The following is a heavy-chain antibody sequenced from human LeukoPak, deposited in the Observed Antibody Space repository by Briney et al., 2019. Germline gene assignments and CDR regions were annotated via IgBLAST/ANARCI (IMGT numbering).Heavy chain of an antibody. CDR1: GFTFSSYW. D-gene: IGHD3-22*01. Sequence: GGSLRLSCAASGFTFSSYWMGWVRQAPGKGLQWVANIKTDGSGKYYVDSVKGRFTISRDNAKNSLYLQMNSLRAEDTAVYYCATYSSLNRREFQYWGQGTLLTVSS. V-gene: IGHV3-7*01. CDR2: IKTDGSGK. J-gene: IGHJ1*01. CDR3: ATYSSLNRREFQY.